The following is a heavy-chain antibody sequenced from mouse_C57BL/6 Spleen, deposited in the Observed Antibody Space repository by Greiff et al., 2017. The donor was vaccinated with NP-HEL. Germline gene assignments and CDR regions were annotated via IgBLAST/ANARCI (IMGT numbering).Heavy chain of an antibody. J-gene: IGHJ4*01. CDR1: GFTFSSYA. V-gene: IGHV5-9-1*02. CDR2: ISSGGDYI. D-gene: IGHD2-4*01. Sequence: EVKVVESREGLVKPGGSLKLSCAASGFTFSSYAMSWVRQTPEKRLEWVAYISSGGDYIYYADTVKGRFTISRDNARNTLYLQMSSLKSEDTAMYYCTRDYDYGGYAMDYWGQGTSVTVSS. CDR3: TRDYDYGGYAMDY.